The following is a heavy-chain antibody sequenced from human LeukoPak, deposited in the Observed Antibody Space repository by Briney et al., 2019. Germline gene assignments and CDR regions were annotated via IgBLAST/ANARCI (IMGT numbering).Heavy chain of an antibody. CDR2: ISSSSSYI. CDR3: ARAPDYGDDDFDY. J-gene: IGHJ4*02. D-gene: IGHD4-17*01. Sequence: GGSLRLSCAASGFTFSSYSMNWVRQAPRKGLEWVSSISSSSSYIYYADSVKGRFTISRDNAKNSLYLQMNSLRAEDTAVYYCARAPDYGDDDFDYWGQGTLVTVSS. CDR1: GFTFSSYS. V-gene: IGHV3-21*01.